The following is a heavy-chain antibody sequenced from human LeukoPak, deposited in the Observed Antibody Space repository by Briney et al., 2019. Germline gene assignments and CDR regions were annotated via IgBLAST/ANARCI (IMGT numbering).Heavy chain of an antibody. CDR2: FDPEDGET. D-gene: IGHD2-2*01. J-gene: IGHJ6*02. Sequence: GASVNVSCKVSGYTLTELSMHWVRQAPGKGLEWMGGFDPEDGETIYAQKFQGRVTMTEDTSTDTAYMELSSLRSEDTAVYYCATASPVGDCSGTSCLPWYYYYGMDVWGQGTTVTVSS. V-gene: IGHV1-24*01. CDR1: GYTLTELS. CDR3: ATASPVGDCSGTSCLPWYYYYGMDV.